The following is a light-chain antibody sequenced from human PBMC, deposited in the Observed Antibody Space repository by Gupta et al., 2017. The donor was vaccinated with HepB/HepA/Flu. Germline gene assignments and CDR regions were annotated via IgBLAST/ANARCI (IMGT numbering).Light chain of an antibody. CDR2: AAS. V-gene: IGKV1-9*01. J-gene: IGKJ2*01. Sequence: DIQLTQSPSFLSASVGDRVTITCRASQGISSYLAWYQQKPGKAPKLLISAASTLKSGVPSRFSGSGSGTEFTLTISSRQPEDFATYYCQQLNSYPYTLGQGPKVEIK. CDR3: QQLNSYPYT. CDR1: QGISSY.